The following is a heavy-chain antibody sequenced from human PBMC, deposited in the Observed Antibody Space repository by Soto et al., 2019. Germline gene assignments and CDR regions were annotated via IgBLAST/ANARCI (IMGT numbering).Heavy chain of an antibody. CDR1: GFTFSSYG. J-gene: IGHJ6*02. D-gene: IGHD3-9*01. Sequence: QVQLVESGGGVVQPGRSLRLSCAASGFTFSSYGMHWVRQAPGKGLEWVAVIWYDGSNKYYADSVKGRFTISRDNSKNPLYLQMNSLRAEDTAVYYCARDEIELDWLLYGMDVWGQGTTVTVSS. CDR2: IWYDGSNK. CDR3: ARDEIELDWLLYGMDV. V-gene: IGHV3-33*01.